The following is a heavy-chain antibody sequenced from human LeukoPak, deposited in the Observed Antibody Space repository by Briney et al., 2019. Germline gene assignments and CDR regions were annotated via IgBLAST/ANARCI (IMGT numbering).Heavy chain of an antibody. CDR3: ARDQNSGSYYGGGDFDY. D-gene: IGHD1-26*01. CDR1: GFTFSSYA. Sequence: PGGSLRLSCAASGFTFSSYAMSWVRQAPGKGLEWVSAISGSGGSTYYADSVKGRFTISRDNSKNTLYLQMNSLRAEDTAVYYCARDQNSGSYYGGGDFDYWGQGTLVTVSS. J-gene: IGHJ4*02. V-gene: IGHV3-23*01. CDR2: ISGSGGST.